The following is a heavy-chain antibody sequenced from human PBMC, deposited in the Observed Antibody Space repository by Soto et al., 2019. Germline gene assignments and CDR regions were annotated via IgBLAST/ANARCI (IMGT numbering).Heavy chain of an antibody. CDR3: ARGLPEYSSSSGWFDP. V-gene: IGHV3-21*01. CDR1: GFTFSSYS. CDR2: ISSSSSYI. D-gene: IGHD6-6*01. J-gene: IGHJ5*02. Sequence: GGSLRLSCAASGFTFSSYSMNWVRQAPGKGLEWVSSISSSSSYIYYADSVEGQFTISRDNAKNSLYLQMNSLRAEDTAVYYCARGLPEYSSSSGWFDPWGKVTLVTVSS.